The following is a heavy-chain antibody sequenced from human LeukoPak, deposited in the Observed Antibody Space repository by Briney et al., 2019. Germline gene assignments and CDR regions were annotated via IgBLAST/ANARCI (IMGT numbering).Heavy chain of an antibody. CDR3: ARQPLGYCSGGSCYPHDY. CDR1: GGSFSGYY. D-gene: IGHD2-15*01. J-gene: IGHJ4*02. V-gene: IGHV4-34*01. CDR2: INHSGST. Sequence: SETLSLTCAVYGGSFSGYYWSWIRQPPGKGLEWIGEINHSGSTNYNPSLKSRVTISVDTSKNQFSLKLSSVTAADTAVYYCARQPLGYCSGGSCYPHDYWGQGTLVTVSS.